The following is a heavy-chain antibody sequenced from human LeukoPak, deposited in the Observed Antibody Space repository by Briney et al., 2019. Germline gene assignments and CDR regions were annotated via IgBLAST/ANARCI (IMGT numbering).Heavy chain of an antibody. CDR1: GFTFSSYS. CDR2: ISSSSSTI. Sequence: GGSLRLSCAASGFTFSSYSMNWFRQAPGKGLEWVSYISSSSSTIYYADSVKGRFTTSRDNAKNSLYLQMNSLRAEDTAVYYCARDYYGDPLDYWGQGTLVTVSS. CDR3: ARDYYGDPLDY. J-gene: IGHJ4*02. V-gene: IGHV3-48*01. D-gene: IGHD2-21*01.